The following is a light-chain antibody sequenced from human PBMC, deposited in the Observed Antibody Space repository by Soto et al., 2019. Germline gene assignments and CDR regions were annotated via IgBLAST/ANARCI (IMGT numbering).Light chain of an antibody. Sequence: QSALTQPASVSGSPGQSITISCTGTSSDVGGYNYVSWYQQHPGKVPKLMIYEVFRRPPGISDRFSGSKSGNTASLTISGLQAEDEADYYCCSYTTTSTFVFGGGTKLTVL. CDR1: SSDVGGYNY. V-gene: IGLV2-14*03. CDR2: EVF. J-gene: IGLJ2*01. CDR3: CSYTTTSTFV.